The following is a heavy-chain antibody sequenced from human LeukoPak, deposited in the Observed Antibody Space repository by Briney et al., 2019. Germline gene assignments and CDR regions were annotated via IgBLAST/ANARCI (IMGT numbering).Heavy chain of an antibody. J-gene: IGHJ4*02. Sequence: NPSETLSLTCTVSGGSISSYYWSWIRQPPGKGLEWIGYIYYSGSTNYNPSLKSRVTISVDTSKNQFSLKLSSVTAADTAVYYCARARRERDCGVDYWGQGTLVTVSS. D-gene: IGHD2-21*02. V-gene: IGHV4-59*01. CDR2: IYYSGST. CDR1: GGSISSYY. CDR3: ARARRERDCGVDY.